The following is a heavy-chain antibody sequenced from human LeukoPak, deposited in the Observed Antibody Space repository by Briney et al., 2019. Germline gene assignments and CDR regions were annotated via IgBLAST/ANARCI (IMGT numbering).Heavy chain of an antibody. CDR3: ARHKEVGDYYYFDY. J-gene: IGHJ4*02. CDR2: INPSGGST. D-gene: IGHD2/OR15-2a*01. CDR1: GYTFTIYY. Sequence: GASVKVSCXASGYTFTIYYMHWVRQARGQGLEWMAIINPSGGSTSYTQKFQGRVTMTRDTSTTTVYMELSSLRSQDTAVYYCARHKEVGDYYYFDYWGQGTLVTVSS. V-gene: IGHV1-46*01.